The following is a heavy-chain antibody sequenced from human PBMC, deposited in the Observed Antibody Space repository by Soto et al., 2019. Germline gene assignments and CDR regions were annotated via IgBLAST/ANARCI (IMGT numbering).Heavy chain of an antibody. CDR1: GGSISSYY. J-gene: IGHJ4*02. CDR3: ARWSGYGDQIDY. V-gene: IGHV4-59*01. CDR2: IYYSGST. Sequence: SETLSLTCTVSGGSISSYYWSWIRQPPGKGLEWIGYIYYSGSTNYNPSLKSRVTISVDTSKNQFSLKLSSVTAADTAVYYCARWSGYGDQIDYWGQGTLVTVSS. D-gene: IGHD4-17*01.